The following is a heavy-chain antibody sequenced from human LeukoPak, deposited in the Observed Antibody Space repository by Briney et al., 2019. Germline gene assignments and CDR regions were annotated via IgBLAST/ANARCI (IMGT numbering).Heavy chain of an antibody. CDR2: MNPNSGNT. CDR1: GYTFTSYD. D-gene: IGHD5-18*01. Sequence: ASVKVSCKASGYTFTSYDINWVRQATGQGLEWMGLMNPNSGNTGYAQKFQGRVTMTRNTSISTAYMELSSPRSEDTAVYYCARGSPHTAMAHDYWGQGTLVTVSS. V-gene: IGHV1-8*01. J-gene: IGHJ4*02. CDR3: ARGSPHTAMAHDY.